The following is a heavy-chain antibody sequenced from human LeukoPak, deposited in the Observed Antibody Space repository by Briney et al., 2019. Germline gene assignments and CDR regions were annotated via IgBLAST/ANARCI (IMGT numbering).Heavy chain of an antibody. CDR1: GYTFTSNY. V-gene: IGHV1-46*01. CDR3: ARSHYSRGWEYFDY. CDR2: ISPSGGST. D-gene: IGHD6-19*01. Sequence: GASVKVSCKAFGYTFTSNYMHWVRQAPGQGPEWMGVISPSGGSTTYAQKFQGRVTMTWDMSTSTVYMELSSLRSEDTAVYYCARSHYSRGWEYFDYWGQGTLVTVSS. J-gene: IGHJ4*02.